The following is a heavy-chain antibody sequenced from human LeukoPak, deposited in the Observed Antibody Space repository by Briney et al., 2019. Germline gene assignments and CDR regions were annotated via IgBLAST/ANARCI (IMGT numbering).Heavy chain of an antibody. CDR1: GFTFSSYA. CDR2: ISGSGGST. Sequence: RSGGSLRLSCAASGFTFSSYAMSWVRQAPGKGLEWVSAISGSGGSTYYADSVKGRFTISRDNSKNTLYLQMNSLRAEDTAVYYCAKYRDKWELLSVDYWGQGTLVTVSS. D-gene: IGHD1-26*01. J-gene: IGHJ4*02. CDR3: AKYRDKWELLSVDY. V-gene: IGHV3-23*01.